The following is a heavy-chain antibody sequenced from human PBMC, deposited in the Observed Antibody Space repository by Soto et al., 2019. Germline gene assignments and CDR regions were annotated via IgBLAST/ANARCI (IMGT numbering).Heavy chain of an antibody. Sequence: PGGSLRLSCAASGFTFNYYAMHWVRQAPGKGLEWVALISYSGNNKYYADSVKGRFTISRDNSETTLYLQMNSLGVEDTAVYYCARTPETGGFYHYFDYWGQVPLFTVS. J-gene: IGHJ4*02. D-gene: IGHD2-8*02. CDR2: ISYSGNNK. CDR3: ARTPETGGFYHYFDY. CDR1: GFTFNYYA. V-gene: IGHV3-30-3*01.